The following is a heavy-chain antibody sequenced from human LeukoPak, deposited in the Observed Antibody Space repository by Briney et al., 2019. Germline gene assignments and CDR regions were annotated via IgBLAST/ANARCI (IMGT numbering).Heavy chain of an antibody. D-gene: IGHD4-17*01. V-gene: IGHV1-8*02. CDR2: MNPNSGNT. J-gene: IGHJ4*02. CDR1: GYTFTSYD. CDR3: ARDLLTVTTGGDY. Sequence: ASVKVSCKASGYTFTSYDINWVRQATGQGLEWMGWMNPNSGNTGYAQKLQGRVTMTTDTSTSTAYMELRSLRSDDTAVYYCARDLLTVTTGGDYWGQGTLVTVSS.